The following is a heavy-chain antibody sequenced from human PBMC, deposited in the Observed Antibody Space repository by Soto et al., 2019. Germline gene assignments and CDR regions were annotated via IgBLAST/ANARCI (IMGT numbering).Heavy chain of an antibody. Sequence: GGSLRLSCAASGFTFSSYGMHWVRQAPGKGLEWVAVISYDGGNKYYADSVKGRFTISRDNSKNTLYLQMNSLRAEDTAVYYCAKLGVSKDRVYWGQGTLVTVSS. CDR3: AKLGVSKDRVY. CDR1: GFTFSSYG. V-gene: IGHV3-30*18. J-gene: IGHJ4*02. CDR2: ISYDGGNK. D-gene: IGHD2-8*01.